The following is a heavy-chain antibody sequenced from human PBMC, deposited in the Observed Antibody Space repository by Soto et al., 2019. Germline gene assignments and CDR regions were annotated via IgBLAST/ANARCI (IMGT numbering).Heavy chain of an antibody. D-gene: IGHD6-19*01. CDR3: ARDTPALQYGSGWYRFDY. CDR2: ISAYNGNT. J-gene: IGHJ4*02. V-gene: IGHV1-18*01. Sequence: ASVKVSCKASGYTFTSYGISWVRQAPGQGLEWMGWISAYNGNTNYAQKLQGRVTMTTDTSTSTAYMELRSLRSDDTAVYYCARDTPALQYGSGWYRFDYWGQGTLVTVS. CDR1: GYTFTSYG.